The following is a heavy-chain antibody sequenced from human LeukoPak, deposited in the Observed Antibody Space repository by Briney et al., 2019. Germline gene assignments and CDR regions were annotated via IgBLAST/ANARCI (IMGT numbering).Heavy chain of an antibody. V-gene: IGHV4-39*01. D-gene: IGHD5-18*01. J-gene: IGHJ4*02. CDR3: ARGQYSYVDY. CDR2: IYYSGST. CDR1: GGSISSSSYY. Sequence: SETLSLTCSVSGGSISSSSYYWGWIRQPPGKGLEWIGSIYYSGSTYYNPSLKSRVTISVDTSKNQFSLKLSSVTAADTAVYYCARGQYSYVDYWGQGTLVTVSS.